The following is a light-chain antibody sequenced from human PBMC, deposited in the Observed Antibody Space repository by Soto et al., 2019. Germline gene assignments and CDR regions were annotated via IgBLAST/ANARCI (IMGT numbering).Light chain of an antibody. J-gene: IGLJ3*02. V-gene: IGLV4-60*03. CDR3: ETWDINSWV. Sequence: LTQSSSASASLGSSVKLTCTLSSGYSSYIIAWHQQRPGKAPRYLMKLESSGTYNKGSGVPDRFSGSTSGADRYLTISNLQSEDEADYYCETWDINSWVFGGGTKVTVL. CDR2: LESSGTY. CDR1: SGYSSYI.